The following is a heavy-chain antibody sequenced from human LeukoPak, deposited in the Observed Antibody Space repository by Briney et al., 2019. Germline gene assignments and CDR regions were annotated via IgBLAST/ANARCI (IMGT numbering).Heavy chain of an antibody. CDR2: ISAYNGNT. V-gene: IGHV1-18*01. CDR1: GYTFTSYG. J-gene: IGHJ6*02. CDR3: ARRVGSTSCYAGSCGMDV. D-gene: IGHD2-2*01. Sequence: ASVKVSCKASGYTFTSYGISWVRQALGQGLEWMGWISAYNGNTNYAQKLQGRVTMTTDTSTSTAYMELRSLRSDDTAVYYCARRVGSTSCYAGSCGMDVWGQGTTVTVSS.